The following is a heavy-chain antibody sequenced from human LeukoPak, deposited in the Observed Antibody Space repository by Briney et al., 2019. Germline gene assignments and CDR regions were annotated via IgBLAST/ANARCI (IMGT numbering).Heavy chain of an antibody. CDR1: GFNFSRCE. D-gene: IGHD2-15*01. Sequence: GGSLRLSCVGSGFNFSRCEMNWVRQAPGKGLEWVSYVGSRGRSIYYADSVKGRFTISRDNSKNTLFLQMNSLRAEDTALYYCARDFCSGGSCYLFDFWGQGTLVTVSS. CDR2: VGSRGRSI. CDR3: ARDFCSGGSCYLFDF. V-gene: IGHV3-48*03. J-gene: IGHJ4*02.